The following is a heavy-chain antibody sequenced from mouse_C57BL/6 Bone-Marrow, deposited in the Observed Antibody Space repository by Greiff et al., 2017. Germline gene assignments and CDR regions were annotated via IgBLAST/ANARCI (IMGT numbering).Heavy chain of an antibody. D-gene: IGHD2-13*01. CDR1: GYTFTSYW. CDR3: ARGYDDYEDD. V-gene: IGHV1-55*01. CDR2: IYPGSGST. J-gene: IGHJ2*01. Sequence: QVQLMQPGAELVKPGASVKMSCTASGYTFTSYWITWVHQRPGQGLEWIGDIYPGSGSTNYNEKFKSKATLTVDTSTSTAYMQLSSLTSEDSAVYYCARGYDDYEDDWGKGTTLTVSS.